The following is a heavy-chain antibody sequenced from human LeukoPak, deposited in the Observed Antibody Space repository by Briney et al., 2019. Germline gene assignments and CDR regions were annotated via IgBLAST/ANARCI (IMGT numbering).Heavy chain of an antibody. J-gene: IGHJ4*02. CDR3: ARDGSSTWYFDY. D-gene: IGHD1-26*01. Sequence: ASVKVSCKASGYILSSYDIAWVRQAPGQGLEWMGWINVYSGSTNFAQKFQGRVTMTTDTSTNTAYMELGNLRFDDTATYYCARDGSSTWYFDYWGQGTLVTVSS. CDR2: INVYSGST. V-gene: IGHV1-18*01. CDR1: GYILSSYD.